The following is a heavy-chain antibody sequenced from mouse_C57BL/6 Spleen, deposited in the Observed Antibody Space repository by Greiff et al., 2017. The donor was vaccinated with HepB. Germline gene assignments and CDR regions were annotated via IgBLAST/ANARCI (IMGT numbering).Heavy chain of an antibody. CDR3: AINLDYDYGGFAY. V-gene: IGHV2-2*01. CDR2: IWSGGST. Sequence: QVQLQQSGPGLVQPSQSLSITCTVSGFSLTSYGVHWVRQSPGKGLEWLGVIWSGGSTDYNAAFISRRSISKDNSKSQVFVKMNSLQADDTAIYYCAINLDYDYGGFAYWGQGTLVTVSA. CDR1: GFSLTSYG. J-gene: IGHJ3*01. D-gene: IGHD2-4*01.